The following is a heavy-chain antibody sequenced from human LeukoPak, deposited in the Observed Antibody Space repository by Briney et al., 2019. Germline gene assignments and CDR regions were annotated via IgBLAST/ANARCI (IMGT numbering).Heavy chain of an antibody. CDR3: ARGLGAGTTGAFDI. V-gene: IGHV1-69*05. J-gene: IGHJ3*02. D-gene: IGHD1-7*01. Sequence: SVKVSCKASGGTFSSYAISWVRQAPGQGLEWMGGIIPIFGTANYAQKFQGRVTITTDESTSTAYMELSSLRSEDTAVYYCARGLGAGTTGAFDIWGQGTMVTVSS. CDR2: IIPIFGTA. CDR1: GGTFSSYA.